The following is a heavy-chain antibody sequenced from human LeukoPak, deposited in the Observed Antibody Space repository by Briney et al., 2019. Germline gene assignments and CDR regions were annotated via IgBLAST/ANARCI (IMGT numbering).Heavy chain of an antibody. Sequence: PSETLSLTCAVYGGSFSGYYWSWIRQPPGKGLEWIGEINHSGSTNYNPSLRSRVTISVDTSKNQFSLKLSSVTAADTAVYYCARARYYYDSSGFKGGPVVNWGQGTLVTVSS. CDR1: GGSFSGYY. CDR2: INHSGST. J-gene: IGHJ4*02. V-gene: IGHV4-34*01. CDR3: ARARYYYDSSGFKGGPVVN. D-gene: IGHD3-22*01.